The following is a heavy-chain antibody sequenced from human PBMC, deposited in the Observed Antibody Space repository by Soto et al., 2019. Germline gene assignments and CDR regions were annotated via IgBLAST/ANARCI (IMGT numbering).Heavy chain of an antibody. Sequence: ASVKVSCKASGGTFSSYAISWVRQAPGQGLEWMGGIIPIFGTANYAQKFQGRVTITADESTSTAYMELSSLRSEDTAVYYLARDPTGGIVVVVAPYGMDVWGQGTTVTVSS. J-gene: IGHJ6*02. D-gene: IGHD2-15*01. CDR3: ARDPTGGIVVVVAPYGMDV. V-gene: IGHV1-69*13. CDR2: IIPIFGTA. CDR1: GGTFSSYA.